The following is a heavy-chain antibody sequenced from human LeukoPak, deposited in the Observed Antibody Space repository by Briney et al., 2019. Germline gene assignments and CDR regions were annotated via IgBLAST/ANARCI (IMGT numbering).Heavy chain of an antibody. V-gene: IGHV1-2*02. J-gene: IGHJ4*02. CDR3: ARQKNRVTIFGVAHY. D-gene: IGHD3-3*01. CDR1: GYTFTGYY. Sequence: GASVKVSCKASGYTFTGYYMHWVRQAPGQGLEWMGWINPNSGGTNYAQKFQGRVTMTRDTSISTAYMELSRLRSDDTAVYYCARQKNRVTIFGVAHYWGQGTLVTVSS. CDR2: INPNSGGT.